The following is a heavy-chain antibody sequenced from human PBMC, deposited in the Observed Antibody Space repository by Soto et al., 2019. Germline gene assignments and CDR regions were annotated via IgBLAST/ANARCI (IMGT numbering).Heavy chain of an antibody. V-gene: IGHV3-23*01. CDR2: ISGNGGST. Sequence: GGSLRLSCAASGFTFSSYAMSWVRQAPGKGLEWVSAISGNGGSTYYADSVKGRFTISRDNSKNTLYLQMNSLRAEDTAVYYCAEVVVVAATPPGYWGQGTLVTVSS. D-gene: IGHD2-15*01. J-gene: IGHJ4*02. CDR3: AEVVVVAATPPGY. CDR1: GFTFSSYA.